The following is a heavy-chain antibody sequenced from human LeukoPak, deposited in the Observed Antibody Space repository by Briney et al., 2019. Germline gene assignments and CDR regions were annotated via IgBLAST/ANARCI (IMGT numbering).Heavy chain of an antibody. D-gene: IGHD4-17*01. V-gene: IGHV3-48*03. CDR1: GFTFSSYE. J-gene: IGHJ4*02. Sequence: PGGSLRLSCAASGFTFSSYEMNWVRQAPGKGLEWVSYISSSGSTIYYADSVKGRFTISRENAKNSLYLQMNSLRAEDTAVYYCAREWDYADYWGQGTLVTVSS. CDR2: ISSSGSTI. CDR3: AREWDYADY.